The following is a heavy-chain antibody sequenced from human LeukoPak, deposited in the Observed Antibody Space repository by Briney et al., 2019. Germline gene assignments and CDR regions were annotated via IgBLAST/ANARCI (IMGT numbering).Heavy chain of an antibody. Sequence: GGCLRLSCAASGFTFSSYAMHWVRQAPGKGLEYVSAISSNGGSTYYANSVKGRFTISRDNSKNTLYLQMGSLRAEDMAVYYCARGWELLGIDYWGQGTLVTVSS. CDR1: GFTFSSYA. CDR3: ARGWELLGIDY. V-gene: IGHV3-64*01. D-gene: IGHD1-26*01. CDR2: ISSNGGST. J-gene: IGHJ4*02.